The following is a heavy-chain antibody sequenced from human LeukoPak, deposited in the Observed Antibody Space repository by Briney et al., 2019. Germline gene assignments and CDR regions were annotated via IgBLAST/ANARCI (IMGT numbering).Heavy chain of an antibody. Sequence: GGSLRLSCAGSGFTFSNYWVSWVRQAPGKGLEWVANIKQDGSEKYYVDSVKGRFTISRDNAKNSLYLQMNSLRAEDTAVYYCLRGVRAPDYWGQGTLVTVSS. CDR1: GFTFSNYW. J-gene: IGHJ4*02. V-gene: IGHV3-7*01. CDR3: LRGVRAPDY. CDR2: IKQDGSEK.